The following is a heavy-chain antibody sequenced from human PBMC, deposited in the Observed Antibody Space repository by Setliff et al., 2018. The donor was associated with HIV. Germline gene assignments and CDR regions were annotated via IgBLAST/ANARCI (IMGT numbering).Heavy chain of an antibody. Sequence: SETLSLTCVVSGYSISSSYWWGWIRQPPGKGLEWIGWIGYIYKGGSTYYNPSLKSRVTMSEDTSRNQFSLKLTSVTAADTALYFCARLGDSGYDFRGYFDYWGQGKLVTVSS. J-gene: IGHJ4*02. V-gene: IGHV4-28*01. D-gene: IGHD5-12*01. CDR1: GYSISSSYW. CDR3: ARLGDSGYDFRGYFDY. CDR2: IYKGGST.